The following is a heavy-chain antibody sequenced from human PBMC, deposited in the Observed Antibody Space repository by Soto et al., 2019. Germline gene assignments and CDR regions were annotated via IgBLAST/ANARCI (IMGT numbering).Heavy chain of an antibody. D-gene: IGHD3-3*01. CDR2: INSGRSGGT. Sequence: QAGGSLRLSCAVSGFTFSNYAMSWVRQAPGKGLEWVSGINSGRSGGTFYLDSVKGRFTISRDTSKNTLDLQMNSLRVEDTAVYYCAKAARSGYFFFDSWGQGTLVTVSS. J-gene: IGHJ4*02. V-gene: IGHV3-23*01. CDR3: AKAARSGYFFFDS. CDR1: GFTFSNYA.